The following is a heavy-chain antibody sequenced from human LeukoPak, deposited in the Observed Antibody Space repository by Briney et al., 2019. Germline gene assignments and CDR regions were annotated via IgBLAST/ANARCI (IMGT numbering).Heavy chain of an antibody. CDR2: ISAYNGNT. CDR3: ARDGDCSGGSCYSDAFDI. D-gene: IGHD2-15*01. Sequence: GASVKVSCKASGYTFTSYGISWVRQAPGQGLEWMGWISAYNGNTNYAQKLQGRVTMTTDTSTSTAYMELRSLRSDDTAVYYCARDGDCSGGSCYSDAFDIWGQGTMVTVSS. CDR1: GYTFTSYG. V-gene: IGHV1-18*01. J-gene: IGHJ3*02.